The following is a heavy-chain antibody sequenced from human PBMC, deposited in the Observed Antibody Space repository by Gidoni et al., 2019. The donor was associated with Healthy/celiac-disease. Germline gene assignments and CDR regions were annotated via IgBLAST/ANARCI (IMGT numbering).Heavy chain of an antibody. J-gene: IGHJ4*02. CDR2: IYYSGST. V-gene: IGHV4-59*01. Sequence: QVQLQESGPGLVKPSETLSLTCTVSGGSISSYYWSWIRQPPGKGLEWIGYIYYSGSTNYNPSLKSRVTISVDTSKNQFSLKLSSVTAADTAVYYCASDNYSNSYWGQGTLVTVSS. CDR3: ASDNYSNSY. CDR1: GGSISSYY. D-gene: IGHD4-4*01.